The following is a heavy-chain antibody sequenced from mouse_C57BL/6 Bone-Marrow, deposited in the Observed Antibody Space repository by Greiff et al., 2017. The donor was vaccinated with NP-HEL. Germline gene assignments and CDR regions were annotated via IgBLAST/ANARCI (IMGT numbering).Heavy chain of an antibody. CDR1: GYTFTSSG. J-gene: IGHJ3*01. CDR2: ISPRSGNT. V-gene: IGHV1-81*01. D-gene: IGHD1-1*01. CDR3: TKGEYSSSPGFLAY. Sequence: QVQLQQSGPELARPGASVKLSCKASGYTFTSSGISWVKQRPGQGLEWIGEISPRSGNTYYNEKFKGKATLTADKSSSTAYMELRSLTAEDSAVYLCTKGEYSSSPGFLAYWGQGTLVTVSA.